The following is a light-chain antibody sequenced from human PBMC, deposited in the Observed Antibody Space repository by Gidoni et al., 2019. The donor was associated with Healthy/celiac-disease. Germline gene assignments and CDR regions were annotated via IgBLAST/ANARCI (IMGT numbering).Light chain of an antibody. CDR1: NIGSKN. J-gene: IGLJ3*02. CDR3: QVWDSSTV. Sequence: SYELTQPLSVSVALGQTDRITCGGNNIGSKNVHGYQQKPGQAPVLVIYRDSNLPSGIPERFSGSNSGNTATLTISRAQAGDEADYYCQVWDSSTVFGGGTKLTVL. V-gene: IGLV3-9*01. CDR2: RDS.